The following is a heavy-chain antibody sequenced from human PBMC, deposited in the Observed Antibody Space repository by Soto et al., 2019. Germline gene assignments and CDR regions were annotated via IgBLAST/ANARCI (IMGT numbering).Heavy chain of an antibody. CDR1: GFSLSTSKVG. J-gene: IGHJ5*01. Sequence: QITLKESGPTLVKPTQTLTLTCTFSGFSLSTSKVGVGWIRQPPGKALEWLALIYWDDDKRYSPSLESRLSITTDTSKHPVVLTLPDMDPVATATSYCAHRPYASGGSNTFDSRGQGPLVTVSS. CDR3: AHRPYASGGSNTFDS. D-gene: IGHD3-10*01. CDR2: IYWDDDK. V-gene: IGHV2-5*02.